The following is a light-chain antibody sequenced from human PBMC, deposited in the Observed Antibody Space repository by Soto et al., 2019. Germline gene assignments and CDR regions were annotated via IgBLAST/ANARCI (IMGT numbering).Light chain of an antibody. CDR1: QGVRSA. V-gene: IGKV1-17*01. Sequence: DIQMTQSPSSLSASIGDRVTITCRASQGVRSALAWYQQKPGKAPERLIYAISSLQSGVPSRFSGSGSGTEFTLTISSLQPEDFATSFCLQHNAYPLTFGGGTKVE. J-gene: IGKJ4*01. CDR2: AIS. CDR3: LQHNAYPLT.